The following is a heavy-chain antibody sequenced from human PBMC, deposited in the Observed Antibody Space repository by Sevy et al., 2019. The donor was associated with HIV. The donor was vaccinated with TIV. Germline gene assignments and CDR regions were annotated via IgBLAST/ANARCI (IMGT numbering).Heavy chain of an antibody. V-gene: IGHV4-4*07. D-gene: IGHD2-2*01. CDR2: IYTSGST. CDR1: GGSISSYY. J-gene: IGHJ4*02. Sequence: SETLSLTCTVSGGSISSYYWSWIRQPAGKGLEWIGRIYTSGSTNYNPSLKSRVTMSVDTSKNQFSLKLSSVTAADTAVYYCARDGICCSSTSCYFDYWGQGTLVTVSS. CDR3: ARDGICCSSTSCYFDY.